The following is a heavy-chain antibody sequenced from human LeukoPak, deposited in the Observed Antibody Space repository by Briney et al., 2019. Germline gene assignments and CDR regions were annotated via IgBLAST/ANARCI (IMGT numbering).Heavy chain of an antibody. V-gene: IGHV3-23*01. CDR1: GFTFSSYA. D-gene: IGHD3-22*01. CDR3: AKVPMYYYDSSGYHPLFY. J-gene: IGHJ4*02. CDR2: ISGSGGST. Sequence: GGSLRLSCAASGFTFSSYAMSWVRQAPGKGLEWVSAISGSGGSTYYADSVKGRFTISRDNSKNTLYLQMNSLRAEDTAVYYCAKVPMYYYDSSGYHPLFYWGQGTPVTVSS.